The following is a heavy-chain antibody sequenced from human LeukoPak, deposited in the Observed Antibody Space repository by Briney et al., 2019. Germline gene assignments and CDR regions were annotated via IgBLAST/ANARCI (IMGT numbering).Heavy chain of an antibody. D-gene: IGHD3-3*01. CDR2: IYPGDSDT. Sequence: GESLKISCKGSGYSFTSYWIGWVRRMPGKGLEWMGIIYPGDSDTRYSPSFQGQVTISADKSISTAYLQWSSLKASDTAMYYCASTVTIFGVAVGDAFDIWGQGTMVTVSS. CDR3: ASTVTIFGVAVGDAFDI. J-gene: IGHJ3*02. CDR1: GYSFTSYW. V-gene: IGHV5-51*01.